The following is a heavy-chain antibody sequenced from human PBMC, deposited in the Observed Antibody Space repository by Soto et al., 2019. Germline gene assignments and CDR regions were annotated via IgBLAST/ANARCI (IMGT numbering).Heavy chain of an antibody. D-gene: IGHD2-2*01. J-gene: IGHJ6*02. Sequence: GSLRLSCAASGFTFRGDAMSWVRQAPGEGLEWVSYISSSGSTIYYADSVKGRFTISRDNAKNSLYLQMNSLRAEDTAVYYCARDALGYCSSTSCYETKTLYYCYYGMDVWGQGTTVTVSS. CDR1: GFTFRGDA. CDR3: ARDALGYCSSTSCYETKTLYYCYYGMDV. CDR2: ISSSGSTI. V-gene: IGHV3-11*01.